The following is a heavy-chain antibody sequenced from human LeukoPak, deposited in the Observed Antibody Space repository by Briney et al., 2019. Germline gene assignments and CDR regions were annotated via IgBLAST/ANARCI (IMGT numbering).Heavy chain of an antibody. Sequence: ASVKVSCKASGYTFTSYYMHWVRQAPGQGLEWMGWINPNNGDTIYAQKFQDRVKMTRDPSITTAYMELTKLRSDDTAVYYCARPDYDDDDSSGTHDWGQGTLVTVSS. J-gene: IGHJ4*02. CDR2: INPNNGDT. CDR3: ARPDYDDDDSSGTHD. V-gene: IGHV1-2*02. D-gene: IGHD4-17*01. CDR1: GYTFTSYY.